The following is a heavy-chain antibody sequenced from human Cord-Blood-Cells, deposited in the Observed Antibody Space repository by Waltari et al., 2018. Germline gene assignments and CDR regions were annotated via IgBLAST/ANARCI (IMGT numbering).Heavy chain of an antibody. CDR2: IYYSGST. D-gene: IGHD2-2*01. CDR3: ASYPPPKYCSSTSCYVGYYFDY. J-gene: IGHJ4*02. CDR1: GGSISSSSYY. Sequence: QLQLQESGPGLVKPSETLSLTCTVSGGSISSSSYYWGWIRQPPGKGLEWIGSIYYSGSTYYIPALKSRVTISVATSKNQFSLKLGAVTAADTAVYYCASYPPPKYCSSTSCYVGYYFDYWGQGTLVTVSS. V-gene: IGHV4-39*07.